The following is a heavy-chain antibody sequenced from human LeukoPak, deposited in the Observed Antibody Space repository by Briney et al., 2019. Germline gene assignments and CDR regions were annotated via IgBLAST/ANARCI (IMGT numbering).Heavy chain of an antibody. D-gene: IGHD5-12*01. J-gene: IGHJ4*02. Sequence: ASVKVSCKASGGTFSSYAISWVRQAPGQGLEWMGWINPNSGGTNYAQKFQGRVTMTRDTSISTAYMELSRLRSDDTAVYYCARDKGERGVATQNDYWGQGTLVTVSS. V-gene: IGHV1-2*02. CDR3: ARDKGERGVATQNDY. CDR1: GGTFSSYA. CDR2: INPNSGGT.